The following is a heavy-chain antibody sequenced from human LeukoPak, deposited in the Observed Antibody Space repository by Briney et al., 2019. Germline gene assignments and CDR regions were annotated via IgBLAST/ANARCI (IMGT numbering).Heavy chain of an antibody. CDR1: GYIFTGYY. V-gene: IGHV1-2*02. J-gene: IGHJ4*02. CDR3: ARVQYYNILTGAFHY. Sequence: ASVKASCKASGYIFTGYYLHWVRQAPGQGLEWMGWINPDSGDTNFAEKFQGRVSMTRDTSISTAYMELSRLRSDDTAYFYCARVQYYNILTGAFHYWGQGTLVTVSS. D-gene: IGHD3-9*01. CDR2: INPDSGDT.